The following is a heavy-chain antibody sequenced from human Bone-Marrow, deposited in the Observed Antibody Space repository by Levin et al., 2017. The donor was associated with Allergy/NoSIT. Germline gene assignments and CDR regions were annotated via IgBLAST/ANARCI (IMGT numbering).Heavy chain of an antibody. CDR3: ARENYDTIGPRFHFDS. Sequence: ASVKVSCKASGYTFSNYVISWVRQVPGQGLEWMGWSSAYNGRTKYVQNFEDRVNMTTDRSTSTAYMELRSLGSGDTAVYYCARENYDTIGPRFHFDSWGQGPLVTVSS. CDR2: SSAYNGRT. V-gene: IGHV1-18*01. CDR1: GYTFSNYV. D-gene: IGHD3-22*01. J-gene: IGHJ4*02.